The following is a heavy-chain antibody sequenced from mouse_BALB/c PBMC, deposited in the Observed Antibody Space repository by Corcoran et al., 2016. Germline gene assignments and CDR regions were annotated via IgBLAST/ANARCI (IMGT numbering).Heavy chain of an antibody. CDR3: ARYYYGSSRYAMDY. J-gene: IGHJ4*01. V-gene: IGHV9-3-1*01. CDR2: INTYTGEP. Sequence: QIQLVQSGPELKKPGETVKISCKASGYTFTNYGMNWVKQAPGKGLKWMGWINTYTGEPTYAYDFKGRFAFSLETSASTAYLQINNLKNEDTATYCCARYYYGSSRYAMDYWGQGTSVTVSS. CDR1: GYTFTNYG. D-gene: IGHD1-1*01.